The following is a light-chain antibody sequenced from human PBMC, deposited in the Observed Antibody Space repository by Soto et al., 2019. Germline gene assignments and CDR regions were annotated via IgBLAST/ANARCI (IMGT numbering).Light chain of an antibody. CDR1: QSVSSN. CDR2: GAS. V-gene: IGKV3-15*01. J-gene: IGKJ1*01. Sequence: EIVMTQSPATLSVSPGERATLSCRASQSVSSNLAWYQHKPGQAPRILIYGASTRDTGIPARFSGRGSGTECTLTITRLRTEDFGVYYCQQYRSWPRTFGQGTKVDIK. CDR3: QQYRSWPRT.